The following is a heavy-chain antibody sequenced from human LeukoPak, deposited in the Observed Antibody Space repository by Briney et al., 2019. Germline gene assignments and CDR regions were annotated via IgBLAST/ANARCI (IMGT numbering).Heavy chain of an antibody. Sequence: GGSLRLSCAASAFSFSNYWMHWVRQAPGKGLVWVSRINSDGSSRNYADSVNGRFTISRDNAKNTLYLQMNSLRAEDTAVYYCASASSHRIAAGGDYWGQGTLVAVSS. CDR2: INSDGSSR. CDR1: AFSFSNYW. D-gene: IGHD6-13*01. CDR3: ASASSHRIAAGGDY. J-gene: IGHJ4*02. V-gene: IGHV3-74*01.